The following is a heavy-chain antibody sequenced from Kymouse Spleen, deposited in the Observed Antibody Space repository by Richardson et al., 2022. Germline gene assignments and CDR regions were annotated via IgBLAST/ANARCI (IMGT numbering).Heavy chain of an antibody. D-gene: IGHD6-19*01. Sequence: QVQLQQWGAGLLKPSETLSLTCAVYGGSFSGYYWSWIRQPPGKGLEWIGEINHSGSTNYNPSLKSRVTISVDTSKNQFSLKLSSVTAADTAVYYCARGYSSGWGVYYYYGMDVWGQGTTVTVSS. V-gene: IGHV4-34*01. J-gene: IGHJ6*02. CDR1: GGSFSGYY. CDR3: ARGYSSGWGVYYYYGMDV. CDR2: INHSGST.